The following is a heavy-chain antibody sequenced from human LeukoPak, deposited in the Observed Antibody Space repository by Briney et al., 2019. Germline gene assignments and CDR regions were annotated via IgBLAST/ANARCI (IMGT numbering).Heavy chain of an antibody. J-gene: IGHJ4*02. D-gene: IGHD2-15*01. V-gene: IGHV3-23*01. CDR3: AKGSRGNRPYYFDY. CDR1: GFTFSNYA. CDR2: ITDSGGDT. Sequence: GGSLRLSCAASGFTFSNYAMSWVRQAPGKGLEWVSAITDSGGDTYHADSVKGRFTISRDNSKNTLYLQTNSLRAEDTAIYYCAKGSRGNRPYYFDYWGRGTLVTVSS.